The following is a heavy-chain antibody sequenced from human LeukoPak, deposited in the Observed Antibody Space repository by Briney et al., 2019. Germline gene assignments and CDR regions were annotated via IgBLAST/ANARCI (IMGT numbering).Heavy chain of an antibody. V-gene: IGHV4-39*01. CDR2: IYYSGST. CDR3: ARGDSGI. CDR1: GGSISSSSYY. J-gene: IGHJ3*02. Sequence: KPSETLSLTCTVSGGSISSSSYYWGWIRQPPGKGLEWIGSIYYSGSTYYNPSLKSRVTISVDTSKNQFSLKLSSVTAADTAVYYCARGDSGIWGQGTMVTVSS. D-gene: IGHD6-13*01.